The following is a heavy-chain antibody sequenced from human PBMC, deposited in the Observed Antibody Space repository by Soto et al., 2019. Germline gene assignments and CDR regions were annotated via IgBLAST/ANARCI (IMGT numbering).Heavy chain of an antibody. D-gene: IGHD2-15*01. J-gene: IGHJ4*02. Sequence: QVQLVQSGAEVKKPGASVKVSCKASGYTFTSYNMHWVRQAPGQGLEWMGIINPSGGSTSYAQKFQGRVTMTRDTSTSTVYMELSSLRSEDTAVYYCARDPRCSGGSCPLDYWGQGTLVTVSS. CDR1: GYTFTSYN. CDR3: ARDPRCSGGSCPLDY. CDR2: INPSGGST. V-gene: IGHV1-46*01.